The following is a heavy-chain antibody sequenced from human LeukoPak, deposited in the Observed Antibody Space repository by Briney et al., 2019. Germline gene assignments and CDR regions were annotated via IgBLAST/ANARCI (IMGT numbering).Heavy chain of an antibody. D-gene: IGHD6-25*01. Sequence: PGGSLRLSCAASGFTFSSYWMSWVRQAPGKGLEWVANIRQDGSEKYYVDSVKGRFTISRDNAKNSLYLQMNSLRAEDTAVYYCASPKAAAAAGRGFDYWGQGTLVTVSS. J-gene: IGHJ4*02. CDR1: GFTFSSYW. CDR3: ASPKAAAAAGRGFDY. CDR2: IRQDGSEK. V-gene: IGHV3-7*01.